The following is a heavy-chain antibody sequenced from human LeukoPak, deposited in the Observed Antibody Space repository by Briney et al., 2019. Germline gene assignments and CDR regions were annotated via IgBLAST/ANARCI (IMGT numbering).Heavy chain of an antibody. Sequence: ASVKVSCKASGYTFTSYDINWVRQATGQGLEWMGWMNPNSGNTGYAQKLQGRVTMTTDTSTSTAYMELRSLRSDDTAVYYCARDGNSWFDPWGQGTPITVSS. D-gene: IGHD4-23*01. V-gene: IGHV1-8*02. CDR2: MNPNSGNT. J-gene: IGHJ5*02. CDR3: ARDGNSWFDP. CDR1: GYTFTSYD.